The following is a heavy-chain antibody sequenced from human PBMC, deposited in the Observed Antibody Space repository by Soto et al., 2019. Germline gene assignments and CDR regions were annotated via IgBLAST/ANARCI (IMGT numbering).Heavy chain of an antibody. V-gene: IGHV4-4*02. D-gene: IGHD2-21*02. CDR3: ARDSESCGGDCYYLAY. CDR1: GGSISSSNW. Sequence: PSETLSLTCAVSGGSISSSNWWTWVRQPPGKGLERVAEIFHSGSTNYNPSLKSRVTISVDKSKNQFSLKLTSVTAADTAVYYCARDSESCGGDCYYLAYWGQGTLVTVS. CDR2: IFHSGST. J-gene: IGHJ4*02.